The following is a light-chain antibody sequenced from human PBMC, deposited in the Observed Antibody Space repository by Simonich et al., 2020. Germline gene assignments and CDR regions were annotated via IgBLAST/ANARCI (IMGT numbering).Light chain of an antibody. Sequence: DIVLTQTPLSLSVTPGQPASISCKSSQSLLHSDGKTYLYWYLQKPGQSPQLLTYEVSNRSSGVPDRFSGSGSGTDFTLTISSLQAEDVAVYYCQQYYSTPITFGQGTRLEIK. CDR2: EVS. CDR3: QQYYSTPIT. J-gene: IGKJ5*01. CDR1: QSLLHSDGKTY. V-gene: IGKV2D-29*02.